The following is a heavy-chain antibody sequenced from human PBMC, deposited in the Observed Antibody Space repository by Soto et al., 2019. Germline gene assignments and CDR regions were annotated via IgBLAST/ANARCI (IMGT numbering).Heavy chain of an antibody. D-gene: IGHD6-6*01. CDR3: ARGLRAARPGGIY. J-gene: IGHJ4*02. CDR1: GGSFNDYY. V-gene: IGHV4-34*01. Sequence: SETLSLTCTVYGGSFNDYYWTWIRQPPGKGLEWIGEINHSGSTNYNPSLKSRVTISIDTSKNQFSLKLSSLTAADTAVYYCARGLRAARPGGIYWGQGTLVTVS. CDR2: INHSGST.